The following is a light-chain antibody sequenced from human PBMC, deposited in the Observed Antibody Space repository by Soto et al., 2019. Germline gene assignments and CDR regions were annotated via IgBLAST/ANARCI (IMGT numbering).Light chain of an antibody. CDR3: QQFVSSRLI. J-gene: IGKJ4*01. CDR2: GAS. Sequence: EIVLTQSPGTLFLSPGDRATLSCTASQTVSSTDLAWYQQRAGQAPRLLIVGASSRATGIPDRFTGSGSGTDFTLSISRLEPEEFAVYYCQQFVSSRLIFGGGTKVEIK. V-gene: IGKV3-20*01. CDR1: QTVSSTD.